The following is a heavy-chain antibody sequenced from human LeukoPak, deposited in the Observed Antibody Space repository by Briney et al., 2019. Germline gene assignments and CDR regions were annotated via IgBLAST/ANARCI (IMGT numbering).Heavy chain of an antibody. D-gene: IGHD3-9*01. Sequence: GGSLRLPCAASGFTFSSYAMSWVRQAPGKGLEWVSAISGSGGSTYYADSVKGRFTISRDNPKNTLYLQMNSLRAEDTAVYCCANSTTVRYFDWPDGRVAWGQGTLVTVSS. J-gene: IGHJ4*02. CDR3: ANSTTVRYFDWPDGRVA. CDR2: ISGSGGST. CDR1: GFTFSSYA. V-gene: IGHV3-23*01.